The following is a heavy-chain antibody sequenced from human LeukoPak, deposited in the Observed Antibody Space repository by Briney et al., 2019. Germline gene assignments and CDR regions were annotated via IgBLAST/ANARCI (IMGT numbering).Heavy chain of an antibody. CDR3: TRVGVFGVVIESNSFDY. V-gene: IGHV3-49*03. CDR2: IRSKAYGGTT. D-gene: IGHD3-3*01. J-gene: IGHJ4*02. Sequence: GGSLRLSCTASGFTFGDYAMSWFRQAPGKGLEWVGFIRSKAYGGTTEYAASVKGRFTISRDDSKSIAYLQMNSLKTEDTAVYYCTRVGVFGVVIESNSFDYWGQGTRVTVSS. CDR1: GFTFGDYA.